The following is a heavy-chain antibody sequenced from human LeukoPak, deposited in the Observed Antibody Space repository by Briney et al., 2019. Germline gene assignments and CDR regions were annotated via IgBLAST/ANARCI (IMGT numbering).Heavy chain of an antibody. D-gene: IGHD3-10*01. Sequence: PSETLSLTCAVYGGSFSGYYWSWIRQPAGKGLEWIGRIYSSGSTNYNPSLKSRVTISVDTSKNQFSLKLSSVTAADTAVYYCARESHGSGSYYSGYYFDYWGQGTLVTVSS. CDR3: ARESHGSGSYYSGYYFDY. CDR1: GGSFSGYY. V-gene: IGHV4-4*07. CDR2: IYSSGST. J-gene: IGHJ4*02.